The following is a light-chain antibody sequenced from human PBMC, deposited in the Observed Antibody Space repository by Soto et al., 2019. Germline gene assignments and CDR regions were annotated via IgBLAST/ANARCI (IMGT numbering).Light chain of an antibody. CDR2: EGS. J-gene: IGLJ2*01. CDR1: SSDIVSYNY. CDR3: ASYGGSSTVV. V-gene: IGLV2-23*01. Sequence: QSALTQPASVSGSPGQSITISCTGTSSDIVSYNYVSWYQQHPGKVPKLMVYEGSKRPSGVSNRFSGSKSGNTASLTISGLQAEDEAYYYCASYGGSSTVVFGGGTKLTVL.